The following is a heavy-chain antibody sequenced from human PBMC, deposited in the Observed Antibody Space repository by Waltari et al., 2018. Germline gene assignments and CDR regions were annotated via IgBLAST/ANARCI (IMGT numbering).Heavy chain of an antibody. CDR1: GSTFTSYD. J-gene: IGHJ6*02. CDR3: ASVPRLGSEPAAKALGYYYYGMDV. Sequence: QVQLVQSGAEVKKPGASVKVSCKASGSTFTSYDINWVRQDTGHGLEWMGWMNPNSGNTGYAQKFQGRVNMTRNTSISTAYMELSSLRSEDTAVYYCASVPRLGSEPAAKALGYYYYGMDVWGQGTTVTVSS. V-gene: IGHV1-8*01. CDR2: MNPNSGNT. D-gene: IGHD2-2*01.